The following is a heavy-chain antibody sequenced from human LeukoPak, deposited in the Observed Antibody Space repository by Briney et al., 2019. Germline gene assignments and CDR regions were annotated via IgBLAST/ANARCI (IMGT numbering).Heavy chain of an antibody. D-gene: IGHD1-26*01. CDR1: GFTFSSYW. CDR3: ARGEWESQLLKPFDY. Sequence: GGSLRLSCAASGFTFSSYWMSWVRQAPGKGLEWVANIKQDGSDKYYVDSVKGRFTISRDNAQNSLYLQMNSLRAEDTAVYYCARGEWESQLLKPFDYWGQGTLVTVSS. V-gene: IGHV3-7*01. J-gene: IGHJ4*02. CDR2: IKQDGSDK.